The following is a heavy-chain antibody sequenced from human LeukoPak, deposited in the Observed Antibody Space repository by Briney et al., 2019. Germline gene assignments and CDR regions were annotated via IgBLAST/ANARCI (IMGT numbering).Heavy chain of an antibody. D-gene: IGHD6-13*01. J-gene: IGHJ4*02. CDR3: ARGPSSNWSGLDF. Sequence: AVGSLRLSCAASGFSFSGHWMHWARQLPGKGLVWVSRISPTGSTTSYADSVKGRFTVSRDNAKNTLYLQVNNLRAEDTAVYYCARGPSSNWSGLDFWGQGTLLTVSS. CDR2: ISPTGSTT. CDR1: GFSFSGHW. V-gene: IGHV3-74*01.